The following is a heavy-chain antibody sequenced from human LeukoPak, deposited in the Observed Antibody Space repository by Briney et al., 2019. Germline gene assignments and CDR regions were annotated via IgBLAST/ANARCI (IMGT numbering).Heavy chain of an antibody. J-gene: IGHJ3*01. Sequence: GGSLRLSCAASGFTFSSYDMHWVRQAPGKGLEWVAVISYDGRNKYYPDSVKGRFTISRDNTKNSLYLQMDSLRAEDTAVYYCARGFRAFDFWAQGTMVTVSS. CDR3: ARGFRAFDF. CDR2: ISYDGRNK. CDR1: GFTFSSYD. V-gene: IGHV3-30*03.